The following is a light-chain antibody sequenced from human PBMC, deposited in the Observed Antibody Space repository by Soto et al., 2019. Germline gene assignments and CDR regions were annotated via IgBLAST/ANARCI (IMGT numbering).Light chain of an antibody. J-gene: IGKJ1*01. CDR1: QSVSSN. Sequence: EIVMTQSPATLSESPGERATLSCRASQSVSSNLAWYQQKPGQAPRLLIYGASTRATGIPARFSGSGSGTEFTLTISSLQSEDFAVYYCQQYNNWPRTFGQGTKVDNK. CDR3: QQYNNWPRT. CDR2: GAS. V-gene: IGKV3-15*01.